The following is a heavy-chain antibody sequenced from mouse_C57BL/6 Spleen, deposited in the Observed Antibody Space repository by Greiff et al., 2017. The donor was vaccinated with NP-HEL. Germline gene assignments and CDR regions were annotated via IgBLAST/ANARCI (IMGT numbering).Heavy chain of an antibody. CDR2: ISDGGSYT. D-gene: IGHD2-4*01. CDR3: ARERDDYDVGYFDV. V-gene: IGHV5-4*01. J-gene: IGHJ1*03. CDR1: GFTFSSYA. Sequence: EVQLVESGGGLVKPGGSLKLSCAASGFTFSSYAMSWVRQTPEKRLEWVATISDGGSYTYYPDTVKGRFTISRDNAKNNLYLQMSHLESEDTAMYYWARERDDYDVGYFDVWGTGTTVTASS.